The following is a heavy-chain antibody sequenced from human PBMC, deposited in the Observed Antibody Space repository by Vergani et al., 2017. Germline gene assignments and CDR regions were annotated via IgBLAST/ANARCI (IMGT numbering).Heavy chain of an antibody. CDR1: GYTFTGYY. Sequence: QVQLVQSGAEVKKPGASVKVSCKASGYTFTGYYMHWVRQAPGQGLEWMGWIKPNSGGTNYAQKFQGRFTMTRDTAISTAYMELSRLGSDDTAVYYCARDRSGYDTGDDAFDIWGQGTMVTVSS. J-gene: IGHJ3*02. D-gene: IGHD5-12*01. CDR3: ARDRSGYDTGDDAFDI. V-gene: IGHV1-2*02. CDR2: IKPNSGGT.